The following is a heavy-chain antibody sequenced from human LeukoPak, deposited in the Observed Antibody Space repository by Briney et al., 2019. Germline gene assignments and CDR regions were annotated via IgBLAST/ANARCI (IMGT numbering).Heavy chain of an antibody. CDR2: ISSDGRST. CDR1: GFTFSNYW. CDR3: ARGRSGNYYDY. Sequence: GGSLRLSCAASGFTFSNYWMYWVRQGPGKGLVWVSRISSDGRSTNYADSVKGRFTISRDNAKNTLLLQVNSLRADDTAVYYCARGRSGNYYDYWGQGTLVTVSS. V-gene: IGHV3-74*01. J-gene: IGHJ4*02. D-gene: IGHD1-26*01.